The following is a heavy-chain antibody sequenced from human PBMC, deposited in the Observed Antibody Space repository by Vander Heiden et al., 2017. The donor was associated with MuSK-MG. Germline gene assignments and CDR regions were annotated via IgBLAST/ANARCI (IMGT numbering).Heavy chain of an antibody. CDR1: GFPFSSYA. V-gene: IGHV3-30*04. D-gene: IGHD3-22*01. Sequence: QVQLVESGGGVVKPGRSLRLSCAASGFPFSSYAMHWVRQAPGKGLEWVAVISYDGSNKYYADSVKGRFTISRDNSKNTLYLQMNSLRAEDTAVYYCARVRSGYWLSDAFDIWGQGTMVTVSS. CDR3: ARVRSGYWLSDAFDI. CDR2: ISYDGSNK. J-gene: IGHJ3*02.